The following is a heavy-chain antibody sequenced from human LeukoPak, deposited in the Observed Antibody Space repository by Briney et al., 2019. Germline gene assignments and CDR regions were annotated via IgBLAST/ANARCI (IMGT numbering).Heavy chain of an antibody. CDR1: GFTFSDYY. Sequence: PGGSLRLSCAASGFTFSDYYMSWIRQAPGKGLECVSYISSSGSTIYYADSVKGRFAISSDNAKNSLYLQMNSLRAEDTAVYYCARTYYDFWSGYCPDYWGQGTLVTVSS. J-gene: IGHJ4*02. CDR3: ARTYYDFWSGYCPDY. D-gene: IGHD3-3*01. CDR2: ISSSGSTI. V-gene: IGHV3-11*01.